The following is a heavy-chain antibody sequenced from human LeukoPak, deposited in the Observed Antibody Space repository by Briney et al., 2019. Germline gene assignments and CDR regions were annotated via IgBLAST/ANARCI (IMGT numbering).Heavy chain of an antibody. J-gene: IGHJ4*02. CDR2: ISYDGSNK. CDR3: AKENNAAIFGVVPFDS. D-gene: IGHD3-3*01. V-gene: IGHV3-30*18. Sequence: GGSLRLSCAASGFTFSSYGMHWVRQAPGKGLEWVAVISYDGSNKYYADSVKGRFTISRDNSKNTLYLQMNSLRAEDTAVYYCAKENNAAIFGVVPFDSWGQGTLVTVSS. CDR1: GFTFSSYG.